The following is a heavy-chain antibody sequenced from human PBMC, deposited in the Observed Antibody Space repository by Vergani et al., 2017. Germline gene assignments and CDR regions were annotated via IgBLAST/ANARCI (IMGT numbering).Heavy chain of an antibody. CDR2: IIPILGIA. CDR1: GFTFSSYG. V-gene: IGHV1-69*09. J-gene: IGHJ3*02. D-gene: IGHD1-26*01. CDR3: ARWGRLGGSYPQFDAFYI. Sequence: QVQLVESGGGVVQPGRSLRLSCAASGFTFSSYGMHWVRQAPGQGHEWVVRIIPILGIANYAQKFQGRVKITADKSKSTAYMELSRLRSEDTAVYYCARWGRLGGSYPQFDAFYIWGQGTMVTVSS.